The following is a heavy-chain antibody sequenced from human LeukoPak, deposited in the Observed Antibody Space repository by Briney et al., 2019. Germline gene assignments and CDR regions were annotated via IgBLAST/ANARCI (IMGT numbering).Heavy chain of an antibody. CDR1: GGTFSSYA. D-gene: IGHD1-26*01. CDR2: IIPIFGTA. CDR3: AWDARLVGATPDDAFDI. J-gene: IGHJ3*02. V-gene: IGHV1-69*13. Sequence: SVKVSCKASGGTFSSYAISWVRQAPGQGHEWMGGIIPIFGTANYAQKFQGRVTITADESTSTAYMELSSLRSEDTAVYYCAWDARLVGATPDDAFDIWGQGTMVTVSS.